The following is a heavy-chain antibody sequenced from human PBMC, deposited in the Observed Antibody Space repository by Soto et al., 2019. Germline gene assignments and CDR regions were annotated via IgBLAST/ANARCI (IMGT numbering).Heavy chain of an antibody. D-gene: IGHD2-2*01. Sequence: GGSLRLSCAASGFTFTNYWMQWVRQAPGKGLVWVSRINSDGGSTSHADSVKGRFTISRDNAKNTLYLQMSRLRAEDTAVYYCERPQYLLDDVFDVWGRGTVVTVSS. CDR3: ERPQYLLDDVFDV. V-gene: IGHV3-74*01. CDR2: INSDGGST. CDR1: GFTFTNYW. J-gene: IGHJ3*01.